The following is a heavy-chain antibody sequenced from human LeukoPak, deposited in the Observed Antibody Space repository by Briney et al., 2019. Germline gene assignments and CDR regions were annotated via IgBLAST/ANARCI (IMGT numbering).Heavy chain of an antibody. CDR2: ISAYNGNT. Sequence: GASVKVSCKASGYTFTSYGISWVRQAPGQGLEWMGWISAYNGNTNYAQKLQGRVTMTTDTSTSTAYMELRSLRSEDTAVYYCARVDSNNWYDSRGYFDYWGQGTLVTVSS. J-gene: IGHJ4*02. CDR1: GYTFTSYG. D-gene: IGHD6-13*01. CDR3: ARVDSNNWYDSRGYFDY. V-gene: IGHV1-18*01.